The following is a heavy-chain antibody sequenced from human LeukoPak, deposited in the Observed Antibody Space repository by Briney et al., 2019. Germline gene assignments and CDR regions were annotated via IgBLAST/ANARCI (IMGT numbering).Heavy chain of an antibody. CDR2: IYYSGNT. D-gene: IGHD3-10*01. CDR3: ARNLWFGESSDAFYI. V-gene: IGHV4-59*01. Sequence: SETLSLTCTVSAGFISSYYWYWIRQPPGKGLEWIGYIYYSGNTNYNPSLKSRVSISVDKSKNQFSLKLSSVTAADTAVYYCARNLWFGESSDAFYIWGQGTMGTVSS. CDR1: AGFISSYY. J-gene: IGHJ3*02.